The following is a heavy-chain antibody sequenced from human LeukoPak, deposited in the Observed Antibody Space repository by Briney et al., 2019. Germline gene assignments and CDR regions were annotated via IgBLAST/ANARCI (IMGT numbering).Heavy chain of an antibody. J-gene: IGHJ3*02. CDR1: GGSISSYY. CDR3: ARGYSYGYAFDI. V-gene: IGHV4-59*01. CDR2: IYYSGST. Sequence: SETLSLTCTVFGGSISSYYWSWIRQPPGKGLEWIGYIYYSGSTNYNPSLKSRVTISVDTSKNQFSLKLSSVTAADTAVYYCARGYSYGYAFDIWGQGTMVTVSS. D-gene: IGHD5-18*01.